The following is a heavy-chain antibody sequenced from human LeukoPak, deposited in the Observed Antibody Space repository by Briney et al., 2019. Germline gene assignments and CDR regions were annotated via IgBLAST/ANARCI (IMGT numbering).Heavy chain of an antibody. CDR1: GYTFAGYY. J-gene: IGHJ4*02. D-gene: IGHD3-3*01. V-gene: IGHV1-2*02. CDR3: ARRDFWSGWKPFDY. CDR2: INPSSGGT. Sequence: ASVKVSCKASGYTFAGYYLHWVRQAPGQGLEWMGWINPSSGGTDYTQKFQGRVTMTRDTSINTAYMELSRLTSDDTAVYYCARRDFWSGWKPFDYWGQGTLVTVSS.